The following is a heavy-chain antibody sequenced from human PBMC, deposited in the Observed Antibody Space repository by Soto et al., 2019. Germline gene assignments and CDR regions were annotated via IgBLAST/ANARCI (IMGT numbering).Heavy chain of an antibody. CDR1: GGSISSGGYY. J-gene: IGHJ6*02. CDR3: ARGGLGYCSGGSCYSAELSRYYYGMDV. CDR2: IYYSGST. Sequence: SETLSLTCTVSGGSISSGGYYWSWIRQHPGKGLEWIGYIYYSGSTYYNPSLKSRVTISVDTSKNQFSLKLSSVTAADTAVYYCARGGLGYCSGGSCYSAELSRYYYGMDVWGQGTTVTVSS. D-gene: IGHD2-15*01. V-gene: IGHV4-31*03.